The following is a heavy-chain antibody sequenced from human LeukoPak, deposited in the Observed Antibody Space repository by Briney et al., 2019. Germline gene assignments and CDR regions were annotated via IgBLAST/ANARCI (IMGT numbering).Heavy chain of an antibody. CDR3: ARDSRGTKGAY. CDR1: GFTFSDYY. D-gene: IGHD2-2*01. V-gene: IGHV3-11*01. J-gene: IGHJ4*02. CDR2: ISSGGDTI. Sequence: GGSLRLSCAASGFTFSDYYMSWIRQAPGKGLEWVSYISSGGDTIYYADSVKGRFTISRDNAKNSLYLQMNSPRVEDTAVYYCARDSRGTKGAYWGQGTLVTVSS.